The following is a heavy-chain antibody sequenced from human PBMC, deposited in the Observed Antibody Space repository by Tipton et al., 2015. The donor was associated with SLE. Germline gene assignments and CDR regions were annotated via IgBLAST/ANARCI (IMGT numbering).Heavy chain of an antibody. CDR2: IYHSGIT. Sequence: LRLSCTVSGGSIRSYYWTWIRQPPGKRLEWIAYIYHSGITNYNPSLQSRVTISVDTSKNQFSLKLSSVTAADTAVYYCARAEGSWDAFDIWGQGTMVTVSS. J-gene: IGHJ3*02. D-gene: IGHD2-15*01. V-gene: IGHV4-59*01. CDR3: ARAEGSWDAFDI. CDR1: GGSIRSYY.